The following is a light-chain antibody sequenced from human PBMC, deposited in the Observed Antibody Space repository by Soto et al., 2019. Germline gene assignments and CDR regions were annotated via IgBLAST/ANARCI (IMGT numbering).Light chain of an antibody. V-gene: IGKV3-11*01. J-gene: IGKJ4*01. CDR1: QSISNF. CDR2: DSS. CDR3: QQRISRPLT. Sequence: EVVLTQSPATLSLSPGERATLSCRASQSISNFLAWYQQKPGQTPRLLIYDSSIRAGAFPARFSGSVSGTDFTLPISNLEPEDFAVYFCQQRISRPLTFGGGTKVEI.